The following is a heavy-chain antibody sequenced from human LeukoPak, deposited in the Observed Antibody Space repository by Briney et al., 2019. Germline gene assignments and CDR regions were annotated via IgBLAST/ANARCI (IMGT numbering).Heavy chain of an antibody. J-gene: IGHJ4*02. CDR2: IYPGDSDT. CDR1: GYSFSNSW. CDR3: ARLSSSWDPFDY. Sequence: GESLKISCKGSGYSFSNSWIGWVRQMPGKGLEWMGIIYPGDSDTRYSPSFQGQVTISADKSINTAYLQWSSLKAADTAMYYCARLSSSWDPFDYWGXGTLVTVSS. D-gene: IGHD3-22*01. V-gene: IGHV5-51*01.